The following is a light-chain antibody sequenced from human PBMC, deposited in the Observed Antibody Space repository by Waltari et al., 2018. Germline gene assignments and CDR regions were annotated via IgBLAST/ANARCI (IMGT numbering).Light chain of an antibody. CDR2: RTD. CDR3: QSYDFSLSGVV. Sequence: SLLTQPPSVSGAPGQRVTISCTGGGSNIGAGFDVHWYHQLPGAAPKLLTYRTDYRPSGVPDRFSGAKSGTSASLAIAGLQADDEADYYCQSYDFSLSGVVFGGGTKLTVL. J-gene: IGLJ2*01. V-gene: IGLV1-40*01. CDR1: GSNIGAGFD.